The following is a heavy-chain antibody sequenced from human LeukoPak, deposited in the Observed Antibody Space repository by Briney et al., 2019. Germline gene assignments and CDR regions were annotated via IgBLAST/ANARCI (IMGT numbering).Heavy chain of an antibody. D-gene: IGHD3-22*01. V-gene: IGHV4-59*12. CDR2: IYHSGST. Sequence: PSETLSLTCTISRGSISSYYWSWIRQPPGKGLEWIGEIYHSGSTNYNPSLKSRVTISVDKSKNQFSLKLSSVTAADTAVYYCARDRGGDSSGYAPLDYWGQGTLVTVSS. J-gene: IGHJ4*02. CDR3: ARDRGGDSSGYAPLDY. CDR1: RGSISSYY.